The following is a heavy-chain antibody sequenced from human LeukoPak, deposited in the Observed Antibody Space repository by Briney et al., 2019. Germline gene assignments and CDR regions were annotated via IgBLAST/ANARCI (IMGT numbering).Heavy chain of an antibody. CDR3: ASGSGPPLRFAYGYHSPGKFDL. CDR2: INHSRST. Sequence: SETLTLTCAVYGGSFSGYYLSWIRQAPGKGLEWIGEINHSRSTNYNPSLKSRVTISVDTSKNQFSLKLSSVTAADTAVYYCASGSGPPLRFAYGYHSPGKFDLWGRGTLVTVSS. D-gene: IGHD3-3*01. J-gene: IGHJ2*01. CDR1: GGSFSGYY. V-gene: IGHV4-34*01.